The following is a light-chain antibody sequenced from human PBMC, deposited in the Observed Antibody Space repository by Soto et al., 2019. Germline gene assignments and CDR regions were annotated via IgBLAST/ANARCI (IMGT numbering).Light chain of an antibody. Sequence: SLSPGERATLSCRASQSVSSSYLAWYQQKPGQAPRLLMYGASSRATGIPDRISGSGSGTDFTLTISRLEPEDFAVYYCQQYGSSPETFGPGTKVDIK. J-gene: IGKJ3*01. CDR1: QSVSSSY. V-gene: IGKV3-20*01. CDR3: QQYGSSPET. CDR2: GAS.